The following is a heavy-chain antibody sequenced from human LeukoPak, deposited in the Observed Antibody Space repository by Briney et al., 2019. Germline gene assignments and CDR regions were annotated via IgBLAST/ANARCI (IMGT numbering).Heavy chain of an antibody. CDR2: ISSSSSYI. J-gene: IGHJ4*02. Sequence: GGSLRLSCAASGFTFSSYSMNWVRQAPGKGLEWVSSISSSSSYIYYADSVKGRFTISRDNAKNSLYLQMNSLRAEDTAVYYCVRGWDHGGGSLDYWGQGTLVTVSS. CDR3: VRGWDHGGGSLDY. D-gene: IGHD4-23*01. V-gene: IGHV3-21*01. CDR1: GFTFSSYS.